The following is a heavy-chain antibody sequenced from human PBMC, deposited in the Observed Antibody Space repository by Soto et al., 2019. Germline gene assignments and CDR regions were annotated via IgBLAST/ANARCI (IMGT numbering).Heavy chain of an antibody. D-gene: IGHD1-26*01. J-gene: IGHJ4*02. CDR3: VRLTSRIDAASHGRSNYLDK. CDR2: VFFMGNT. CDR1: GVSVTSGSSY. Sequence: PXETLSLTCSVAGVSVTSGSSYWGWVRQAPGKGLEWIGDVFFMGNTWYNADLKARLTISVDTSNDQFSLRLSSVTAADTAFYFCVRLTSRIDAASHGRSNYLDKWGPGTLVTVSS. V-gene: IGHV4-39*01.